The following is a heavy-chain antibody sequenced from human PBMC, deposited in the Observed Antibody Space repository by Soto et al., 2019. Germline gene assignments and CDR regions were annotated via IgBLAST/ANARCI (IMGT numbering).Heavy chain of an antibody. V-gene: IGHV3-23*01. J-gene: IGHJ3*02. CDR3: AKGNPPYDSGGLDI. CDR1: GFTFSGHA. D-gene: IGHD3-22*01. Sequence: GESLKISCAASGFTFSGHAMNWVRQAPGKGLEWVSGVSGSGGFTYYAGSVKGRFTISRDNSKNTLYVQMNSLRVEDTAVYYCAKGNPPYDSGGLDIWGQGTKVTVSS. CDR2: VSGSGGFT.